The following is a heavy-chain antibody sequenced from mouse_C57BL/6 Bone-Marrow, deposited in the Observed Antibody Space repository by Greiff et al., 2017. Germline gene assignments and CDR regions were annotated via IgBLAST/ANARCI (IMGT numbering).Heavy chain of an antibody. CDR3: ARDSYYNGSSYGYAMDY. CDR2: SRNKANDYTT. V-gene: IGHV7-1*01. Sequence: EVQLVESGGGLVQSGRSLRLSCATSGFTFSDFYMEWVRQAPGKGLEWIAASRNKANDYTTEYSASVKGRFIVSRDTSQSILYLQMNALRAEDTAIDYCARDSYYNGSSYGYAMDYWGQGTSVTVSS. J-gene: IGHJ4*01. CDR1: GFTFSDFY. D-gene: IGHD1-1*01.